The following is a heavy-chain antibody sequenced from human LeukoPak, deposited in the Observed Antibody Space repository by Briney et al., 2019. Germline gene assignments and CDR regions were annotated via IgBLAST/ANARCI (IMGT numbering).Heavy chain of an antibody. V-gene: IGHV3-66*02. CDR1: GFTVSSNY. CDR2: IYSGGST. Sequence: GGSLRLSCAASGFTVSSNYMSWVRQAPGKGLEWVSVIYSGGSTYYADSVKGRFTISRDNSKNTLYLQMNSLRAEDTAVYYCAREPLRYYDSSGYFDYWGQGTLVTVSS. CDR3: AREPLRYYDSSGYFDY. D-gene: IGHD3-22*01. J-gene: IGHJ4*02.